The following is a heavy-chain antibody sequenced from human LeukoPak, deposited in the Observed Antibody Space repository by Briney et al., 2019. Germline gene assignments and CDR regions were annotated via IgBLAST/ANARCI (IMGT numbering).Heavy chain of an antibody. CDR1: GGTFSSYA. CDR3: ATVGSDSHGDYYYGMDV. V-gene: IGHV1-69*05. J-gene: IGHJ6*02. CDR2: IIPIFGTA. Sequence: SVKVSCKASGGTFSSYAISWVRQAPGQGLEWMGGIIPIFGTANYAQKFQGRVTITTDESTSTAYMELSSLRSEDTAVYYCATVGSDSHGDYYYGMDVWGQGTTVTVSS. D-gene: IGHD3-22*01.